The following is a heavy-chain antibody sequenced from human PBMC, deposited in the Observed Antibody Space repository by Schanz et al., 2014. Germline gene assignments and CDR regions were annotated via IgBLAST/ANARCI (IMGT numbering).Heavy chain of an antibody. D-gene: IGHD1-1*01. CDR2: ISGGGGTT. V-gene: IGHV3-23*04. CDR1: GFTFSSYA. Sequence: EVQLVESGGDLVQPGGSLRLSCSASGFTFSSYAMSWVRQAPGKGLEWVSAISGGGGTTYYTDSVKGRFTISRDNSKSTLYLQMNSLRAEDTALYYCARDRRNADLDYWGQGTLXTVSS. J-gene: IGHJ4*02. CDR3: ARDRRNADLDY.